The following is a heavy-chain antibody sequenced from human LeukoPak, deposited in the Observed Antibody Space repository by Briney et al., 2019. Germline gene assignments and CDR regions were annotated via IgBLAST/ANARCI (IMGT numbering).Heavy chain of an antibody. CDR3: ARAPNYYDSSGYYYDY. V-gene: IGHV3-7*01. Sequence: GGSLRLSCSASGFTFSNYWMTWVRQAPGKGLEWVANIKQDGSEKYYVDSVKGRFTISRDNAKNSLYLQMNSLRAEDTAVYYCARAPNYYDSSGYYYDYWGQGTLVTVSS. CDR1: GFTFSNYW. D-gene: IGHD3-22*01. J-gene: IGHJ4*02. CDR2: IKQDGSEK.